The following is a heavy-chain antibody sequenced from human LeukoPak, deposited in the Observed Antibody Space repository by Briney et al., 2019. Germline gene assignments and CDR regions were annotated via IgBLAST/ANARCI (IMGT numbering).Heavy chain of an antibody. D-gene: IGHD3-3*01. V-gene: IGHV3-74*01. Sequence: GGSLRLSCETAGFTFSSYVMHWVRRTPGKGLVWVSRISHDGIISYADSVKGRFTISRDNAKNTLLLQMNSLSVEDTAVYYCARDFVFKIDYWGRGTLVTVSS. CDR3: ARDFVFKIDY. CDR1: GFTFSSYV. CDR2: ISHDGII. J-gene: IGHJ4*02.